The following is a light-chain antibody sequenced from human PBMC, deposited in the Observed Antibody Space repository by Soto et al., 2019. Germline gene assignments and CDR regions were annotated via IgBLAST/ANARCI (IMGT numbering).Light chain of an antibody. CDR1: QSVSSSY. Sequence: EIVLTQSPCTLSLSPGERATLSCRASQSVSSSYLAWYQQKPGQPPRLLIYDASTRATATPDRFSGSGSGTDFTLTISRLEPEDFAVYYCQQYGSSGTFGQGTKVDIK. J-gene: IGKJ1*01. CDR3: QQYGSSGT. V-gene: IGKV3-20*01. CDR2: DAS.